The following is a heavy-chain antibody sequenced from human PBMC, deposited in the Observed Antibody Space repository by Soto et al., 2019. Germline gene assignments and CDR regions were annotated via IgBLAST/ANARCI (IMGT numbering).Heavy chain of an antibody. CDR3: ARDQGYYESSGYFDY. Sequence: GGSLRLSCAASGFTFSDYYMSWIRQAPGKGLEWVSYISSSGSIIYYADSVKGRFTISRDNAKNSLYLQMNSLRAEDTAVYYCARDQGYYESSGYFDYWGQGTLVTVSS. J-gene: IGHJ4*01. CDR1: GFTFSDYY. D-gene: IGHD3-22*01. V-gene: IGHV3-11*01. CDR2: ISSSGSII.